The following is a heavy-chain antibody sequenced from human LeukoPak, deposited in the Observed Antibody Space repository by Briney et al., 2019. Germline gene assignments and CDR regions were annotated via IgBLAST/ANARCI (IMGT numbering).Heavy chain of an antibody. V-gene: IGHV1-24*01. CDR2: FDPEDGET. J-gene: IGHJ4*02. CDR3: ATDSSLYSSSWTDLDY. D-gene: IGHD6-13*01. Sequence: GASVKVSCKVSGYTLTELSMHWVRQARGKGLEWMGGFDPEDGETIYAQKFQGRVTMTEDTSTDTAYMELSSLRSEDTAVYYCATDSSLYSSSWTDLDYWGQGTLVTVSS. CDR1: GYTLTELS.